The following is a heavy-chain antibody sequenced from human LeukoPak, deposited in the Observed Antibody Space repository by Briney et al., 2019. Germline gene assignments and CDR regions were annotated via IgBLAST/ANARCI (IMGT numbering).Heavy chain of an antibody. D-gene: IGHD6-19*01. Sequence: GRSLRLSCTASGFSFSNHYMRWIRQAPGKGLEWVSNMNEDGSNKWHLGSVKGRFTVSRDNARNSLYLQMSSLRVEDTAVYYCTRVIVAVPGYFDYFDFWGQGVLFTVSS. CDR3: TRVIVAVPGYFDYFDF. CDR1: GFSFSNHY. J-gene: IGHJ4*02. V-gene: IGHV3-7*01. CDR2: MNEDGSNK.